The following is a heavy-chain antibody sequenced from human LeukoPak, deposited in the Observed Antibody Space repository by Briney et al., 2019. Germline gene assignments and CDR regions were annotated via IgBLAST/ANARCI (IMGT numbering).Heavy chain of an antibody. CDR1: GFTFSSYA. J-gene: IGHJ4*02. CDR3: ARDLSGSYMADY. D-gene: IGHD3-10*01. V-gene: IGHV3-30-3*01. Sequence: PGGSLRLSCVASGFTFSSYAMHWARQAPGKGLEWVAVISHDRSNTCHADSVKGRLTISRDNSTNTLYLQMNSLRVEDTAVYYCARDLSGSYMADYWGQGTLVTVSS. CDR2: ISHDRSNT.